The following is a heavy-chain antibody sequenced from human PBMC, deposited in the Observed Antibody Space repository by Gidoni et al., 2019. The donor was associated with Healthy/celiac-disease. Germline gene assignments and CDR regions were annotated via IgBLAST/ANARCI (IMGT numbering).Heavy chain of an antibody. D-gene: IGHD1-26*01. V-gene: IGHV1-2*02. CDR2: INPNSGGT. Sequence: QVQLVQSGAEVKKPGASVKVSCKASGYTFTGYYMPWVRQAPGQGLEWMGWINPNSGGTNYAQKFQGRVTMTRDTSISTAYMELSRLRSDDTAVYYCARVGATTFDYYGMDVWGQGTTVTVSS. J-gene: IGHJ6*02. CDR1: GYTFTGYY. CDR3: ARVGATTFDYYGMDV.